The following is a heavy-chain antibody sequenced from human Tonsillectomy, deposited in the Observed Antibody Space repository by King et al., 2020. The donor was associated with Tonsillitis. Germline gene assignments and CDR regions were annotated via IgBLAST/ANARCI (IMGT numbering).Heavy chain of an antibody. V-gene: IGHV4-59*01. Sequence: QLQESGPGLVKPSETLSLTCTVSGGSISSYYWSWIRQPPGKGLEWIGYIYYSGSTNYNPSLKSRVTISVDTSKNQFSLKLRSVTAADTAVYYWARGAAGGWAAYYYYIDVWGKGTTVTVSS. CDR3: ARGAAGGWAAYYYYIDV. D-gene: IGHD6-19*01. CDR2: IYYSGST. J-gene: IGHJ6*03. CDR1: GGSISSYY.